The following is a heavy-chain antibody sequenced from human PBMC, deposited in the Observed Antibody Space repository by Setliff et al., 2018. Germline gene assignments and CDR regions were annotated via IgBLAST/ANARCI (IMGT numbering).Heavy chain of an antibody. J-gene: IGHJ4*01. CDR2: FFTSGST. Sequence: SSETLSLTCTVSGGAVDSYDYYWTWIRQPAGKGLEWIGRFFTSGSTDYNPSLRSRVTISIDTSKNHVSLQLNSVTAADTAVYYCRFWSGYYKNDYWGQGTLVTVSS. CDR3: RFWSGYYKNDY. CDR1: GGAVDSYDYY. V-gene: IGHV4-61*02. D-gene: IGHD3-3*01.